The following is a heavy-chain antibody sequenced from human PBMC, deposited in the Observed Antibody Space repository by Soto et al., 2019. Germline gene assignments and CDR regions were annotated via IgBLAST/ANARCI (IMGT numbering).Heavy chain of an antibody. V-gene: IGHV1-18*01. D-gene: IGHD4-17*01. CDR3: ARSLLDGDSFPYAFDI. J-gene: IGHJ3*02. CDR1: GYTFTSYG. CDR2: ISAYNGNT. Sequence: QVPLVQSGAEVKKPGASVKVSCKASGYTFTSYGISWVRQAPGQGLEWMGWISAYNGNTNYAQKLQGRVTMTTDTSTSTAYMELRSLRSDDTAVYYCARSLLDGDSFPYAFDIWGQGTMVTVSS.